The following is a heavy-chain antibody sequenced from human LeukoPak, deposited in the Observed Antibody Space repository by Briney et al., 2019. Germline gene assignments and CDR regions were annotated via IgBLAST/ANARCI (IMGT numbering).Heavy chain of an antibody. CDR2: IYHSGST. J-gene: IGHJ4*02. CDR1: GYSISSGYY. V-gene: IGHV4-38-2*02. D-gene: IGHD6-13*01. Sequence: SETLSLTCTVSGYSISSGYYWGWIRQPPGKGLEWIGSIYHSGSTYYNPSLKSRVTISVDTSKNQFSLKLSSVTAADTAVYYCARLRSSWSGDYWGQGTLVTVSS. CDR3: ARLRSSWSGDY.